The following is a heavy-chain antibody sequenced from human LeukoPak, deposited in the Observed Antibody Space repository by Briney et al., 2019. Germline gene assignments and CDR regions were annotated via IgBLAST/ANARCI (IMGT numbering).Heavy chain of an antibody. CDR3: ARDGGDYGSGSYYAY. CDR2: ISSSGSTI. CDR1: GFTFSNAW. Sequence: GGSLRLSCAASGFTFSNAWMSWVRQAPGKGLEWVSYISSSGSTIYYADSVKGRFTISRDNAKKSLYLQMDSLRAEDTAVYYCARDGGDYGSGSYYAYWGQGTLVTVSS. D-gene: IGHD3-10*01. J-gene: IGHJ4*02. V-gene: IGHV3-11*04.